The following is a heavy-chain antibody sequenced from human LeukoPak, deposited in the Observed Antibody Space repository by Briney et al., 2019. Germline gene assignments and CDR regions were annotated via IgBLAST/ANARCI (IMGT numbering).Heavy chain of an antibody. J-gene: IGHJ4*02. V-gene: IGHV3-74*01. CDR2: IKTDGSST. Sequence: GGSLRLSCAASGFTFSNYWMHWVRQAPGKGLVWVSRIKTDGSSTFYADSVKGRFTISRDNAKNTMYLQMNSLRVEDTAVNYCVTDSALGYWGQGTLVTVSS. D-gene: IGHD3-16*01. CDR3: VTDSALGY. CDR1: GFTFSNYW.